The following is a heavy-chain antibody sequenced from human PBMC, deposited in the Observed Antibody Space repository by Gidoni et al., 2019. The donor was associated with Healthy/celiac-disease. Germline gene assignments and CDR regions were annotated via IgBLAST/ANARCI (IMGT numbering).Heavy chain of an antibody. CDR1: GFTFDDYA. Sequence: EVQLVESGGGLVQPGRSLRLSCAASGFTFDDYAMHWVRQAPGKGLEWVSGISWNSGSIGYADSVKGRFTISRDNAKNSLYLQMNSLRAEDTALYYCAKAQAAAGTSYYYYGMDVWGQGTTVTVSS. J-gene: IGHJ6*02. V-gene: IGHV3-9*01. CDR2: ISWNSGSI. CDR3: AKAQAAAGTSYYYYGMDV. D-gene: IGHD6-13*01.